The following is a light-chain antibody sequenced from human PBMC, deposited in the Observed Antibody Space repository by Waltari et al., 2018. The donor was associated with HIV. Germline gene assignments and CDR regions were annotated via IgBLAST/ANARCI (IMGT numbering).Light chain of an antibody. Sequence: IQMTQSPSSLSASVGDRVTITRRASQSIRNYLNWYHQKPGSAPDLLLFTASSLQSGVPSRFSSSGSYTEYSLTITSLQPYDFSTYYYQESFSIPPEYSFGQGTKLEIK. J-gene: IGKJ2*03. CDR2: TAS. CDR3: QESFSIPPEYS. V-gene: IGKV1-39*01. CDR1: QSIRNY.